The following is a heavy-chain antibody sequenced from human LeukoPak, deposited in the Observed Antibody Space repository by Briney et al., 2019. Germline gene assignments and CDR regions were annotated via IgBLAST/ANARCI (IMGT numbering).Heavy chain of an antibody. Sequence: ASVKVSCKASGGTFSSYAISWVRQAPGQGLEWMGGIIPIFGTANYAQKFQGRVTITTDESTSTAYMELSSLRSEDTAVYYCARSGNYYDSSGYYETFPLYYYMDVWGKGTTVTVSS. D-gene: IGHD3-22*01. J-gene: IGHJ6*03. CDR2: IIPIFGTA. V-gene: IGHV1-69*05. CDR1: GGTFSSYA. CDR3: ARSGNYYDSSGYYETFPLYYYMDV.